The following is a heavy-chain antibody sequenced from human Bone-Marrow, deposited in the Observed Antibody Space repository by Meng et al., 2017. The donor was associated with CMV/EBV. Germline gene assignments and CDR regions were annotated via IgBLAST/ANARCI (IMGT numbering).Heavy chain of an antibody. CDR1: GFTFDDYA. CDR3: AKDHAASYYYNAMDV. Sequence: SLKISCAVSGFTFDDYAMHWVRQAPGKGLEWVSGISWNSGSIGYADSVKGRFVISRDNAKNSLYLQMNSLRGEDTALYYCAKDHAASYYYNAMDVWGQGTTVTSP. D-gene: IGHD2-15*01. V-gene: IGHV3-9*01. CDR2: ISWNSGSI. J-gene: IGHJ6*02.